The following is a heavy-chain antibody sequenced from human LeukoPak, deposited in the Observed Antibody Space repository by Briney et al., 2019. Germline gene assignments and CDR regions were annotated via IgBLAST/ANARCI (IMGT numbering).Heavy chain of an antibody. V-gene: IGHV4-39*07. CDR2: IHYSGPT. D-gene: IGHD3-22*01. Sequence: SETLSLTCTVSGGSISSGDYYWSWIRQPPGKGLEWIGSIHYSGPTYYNPSLKSRVTISIDTSKSQFSLKLTSVTAADTAVYYCARDGPVKWGQGTLVTVSS. CDR1: GGSISSGDYY. J-gene: IGHJ4*02. CDR3: ARDGPVK.